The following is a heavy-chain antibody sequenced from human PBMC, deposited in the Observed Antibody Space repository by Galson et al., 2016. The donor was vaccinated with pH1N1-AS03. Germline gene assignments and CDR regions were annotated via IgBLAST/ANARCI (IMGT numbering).Heavy chain of an antibody. D-gene: IGHD1-1*01. CDR3: TRDRQQRFDY. Sequence: SVKVSCKASGYTLTTYSMHWVRQAPGQRPEWMGWINAGNGNAGYSRSFQGRVTITRDTYAHIGYLEVISLIFEDTAVYYCTRDRQQRFDYWGQGTLVSVSS. CDR2: INAGNGNA. CDR1: GYTLTTYS. J-gene: IGHJ4*02. V-gene: IGHV1-3*01.